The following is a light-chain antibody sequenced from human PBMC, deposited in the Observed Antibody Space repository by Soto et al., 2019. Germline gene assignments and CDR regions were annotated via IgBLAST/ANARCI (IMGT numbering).Light chain of an antibody. CDR1: QSLVHSDGNTY. CDR2: KLS. CDR3: IQATNAYT. V-gene: IGKV2-24*01. Sequence: DIVLTQTPLSSPVTLGQPASISCRSSQSLVHSDGNTYFNWLQQRPGQPPRLLIYKLSKRFPGVPGKLSGGGSATEFTLKISRVEAEDVGVYYCIQATNAYTFGQGTKLE. J-gene: IGKJ2*01.